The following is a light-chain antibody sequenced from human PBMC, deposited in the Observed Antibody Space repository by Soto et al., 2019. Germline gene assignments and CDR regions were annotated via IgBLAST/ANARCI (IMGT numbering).Light chain of an antibody. CDR2: DVS. V-gene: IGLV2-14*01. Sequence: QSVLTQPASLSGAPGQSITISRTGTSSDVGSYNYVSWYQQHPGKAPKVMIYDVSNRPSGVSYRFSGSKSGNTASLTISGLQAEDEADYYCSSYTTSSTYVFGTGTKVTV. CDR1: SSDVGSYNY. CDR3: SSYTTSSTYV. J-gene: IGLJ1*01.